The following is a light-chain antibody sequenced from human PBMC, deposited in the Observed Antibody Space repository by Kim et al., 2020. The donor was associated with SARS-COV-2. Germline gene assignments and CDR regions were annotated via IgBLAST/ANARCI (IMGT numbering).Light chain of an antibody. CDR2: GAS. CDR1: QSVSSN. CDR3: QQYNNWSYT. J-gene: IGKJ2*01. V-gene: IGKV3-15*01. Sequence: SGSPGERSTLSCRASQSVSSNLARYQQKPGQAPRLLIYGASTRATGIPARFSGSGSGTEFTLTISSLQSEDFAVYYCQQYNNWSYTFGQGTKLEI.